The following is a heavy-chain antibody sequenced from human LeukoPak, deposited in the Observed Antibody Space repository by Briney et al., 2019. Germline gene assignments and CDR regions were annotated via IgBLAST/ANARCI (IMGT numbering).Heavy chain of an antibody. CDR2: ISYDGSNK. D-gene: IGHD2-15*01. Sequence: GGSLRLSCATSGFTFSNAWMNWVRQAPGKGLEWVAVISYDGSNKYYADSVKGRFTISRDNSKNTLYLQMNSLRAEDTAVYYCAKDLISCSGGSCYSYYYYGMDVWGQGTTVTVSS. CDR3: AKDLISCSGGSCYSYYYYGMDV. V-gene: IGHV3-30*18. J-gene: IGHJ6*02. CDR1: GFTFSNAW.